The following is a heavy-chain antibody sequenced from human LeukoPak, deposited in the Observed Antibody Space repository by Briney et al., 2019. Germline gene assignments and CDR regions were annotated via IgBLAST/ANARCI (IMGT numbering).Heavy chain of an antibody. CDR3: ARVLDGYNYYFDY. J-gene: IGHJ4*02. D-gene: IGHD5-24*01. Sequence: PGGSLRLSCAASGFTFSSYSMNWVRQAPGKGLEWVSSISSSSSYIYYADSVKGRFTISRDNAKNSLYLQMNSLRAEDTAVYYCARVLDGYNYYFDYWGQGTLVTVSS. CDR1: GFTFSSYS. CDR2: ISSSSSYI. V-gene: IGHV3-21*01.